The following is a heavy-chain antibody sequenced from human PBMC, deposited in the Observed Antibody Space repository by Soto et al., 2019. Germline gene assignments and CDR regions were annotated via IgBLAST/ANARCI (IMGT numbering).Heavy chain of an antibody. CDR1: GYTFTSYA. D-gene: IGHD2-2*01. V-gene: IGHV1-3*01. CDR3: ARELAYRSSTSCYDWFDP. Sequence: ASVKVSCKASGYTFTSYAMHWVRQAPGQRLEWMGWINAGNGNTKYSQKFQGRVTITRDTSASTAYMELSSLRSEDTAVYYCARELAYRSSTSCYDWFDPWGQGTLVTVSS. CDR2: INAGNGNT. J-gene: IGHJ5*02.